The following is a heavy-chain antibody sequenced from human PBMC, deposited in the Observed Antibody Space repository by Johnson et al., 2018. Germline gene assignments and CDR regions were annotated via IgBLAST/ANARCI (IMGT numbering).Heavy chain of an antibody. CDR1: GFTFSSYA. D-gene: IGHD6-6*01. J-gene: IGHJ6*02. Sequence: VQLVESGGGLVQPGGSLRLSCAASGFTFSSYAMSWVRQAPGKGLEWVSAISGSGGSTYYADSVKGRFTISRDNSKKTLDLQMNSLRAEDTAVYYCANVGQSGSSSSAYYYYGMDVWGQGTTVTVSS. V-gene: IGHV3-23*04. CDR2: ISGSGGST. CDR3: ANVGQSGSSSSAYYYYGMDV.